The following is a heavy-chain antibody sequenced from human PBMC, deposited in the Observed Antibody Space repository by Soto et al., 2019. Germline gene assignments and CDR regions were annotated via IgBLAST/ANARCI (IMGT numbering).Heavy chain of an antibody. CDR1: GGSISSGDYY. Sequence: QVQLQESGPGLVKPSQTLSLTCTVSGGSISSGDYYWSWIRQPPGKGLEWIGYIYYSGSTYYNPSLKSRVTISVDTSKNQFSLKLSSVTAADTAVYYCARVFGVVIFSYGMDVWGQGTTVTVSS. J-gene: IGHJ6*02. CDR2: IYYSGST. V-gene: IGHV4-30-4*01. D-gene: IGHD3-3*01. CDR3: ARVFGVVIFSYGMDV.